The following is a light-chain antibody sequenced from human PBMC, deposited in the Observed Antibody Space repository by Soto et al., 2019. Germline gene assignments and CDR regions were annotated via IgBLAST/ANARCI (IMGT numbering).Light chain of an antibody. V-gene: IGKV3-20*01. CDR2: GAS. CDR1: QSVTINY. CDR3: QQYGSSHRA. Sequence: EIVLTQSPGTLSLSPGERATLSCRASQSVTINYLAWYQQKPGQAPRLLIYGASTRATGIPDRFTGSGSGTDFTLTISRLEPEDFAVYYCQQYGSSHRAFGQGTKVDIK. J-gene: IGKJ1*01.